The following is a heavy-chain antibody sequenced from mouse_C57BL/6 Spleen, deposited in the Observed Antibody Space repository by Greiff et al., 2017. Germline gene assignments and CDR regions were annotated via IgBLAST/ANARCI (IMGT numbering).Heavy chain of an antibody. J-gene: IGHJ1*03. CDR3: ARGTRRGFDV. CDR1: GYTFTDYN. V-gene: IGHV1-18*01. D-gene: IGHD3-3*01. Sequence: VQLQQSGPELVKPGASVKIPCKASGYTFTDYNMDWVTQSHGKSLEWIGDINPNNGGTIYNQKFKGKATLTVDKSSSTAYMELRSLTSDDTAVYYCARGTRRGFDVWGTGTTVTVSA. CDR2: INPNNGGT.